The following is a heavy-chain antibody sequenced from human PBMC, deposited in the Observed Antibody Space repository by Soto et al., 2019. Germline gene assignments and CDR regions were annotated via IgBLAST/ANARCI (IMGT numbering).Heavy chain of an antibody. V-gene: IGHV3-30-3*01. CDR3: ARETGYYYGSGGVYP. J-gene: IGHJ5*02. CDR2: ISYDGSNK. CDR1: GFTFSSYA. Sequence: QVQLVESGGGVVQPGRSLRLSCAASGFTFSSYAMHWVRQAPGKGLEWVAVISYDGSNKYYADSVKGRFTISRDNSKNTLYLQMNSLRAEDTAVYYCARETGYYYGSGGVYPWGKGTLVTVSS. D-gene: IGHD3-10*01.